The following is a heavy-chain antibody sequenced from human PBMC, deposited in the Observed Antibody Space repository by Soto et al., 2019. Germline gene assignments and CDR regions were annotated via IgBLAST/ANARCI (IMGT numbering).Heavy chain of an antibody. CDR1: GYTFTSYG. CDR3: ADGGVDSSGYYFAFDI. CDR2: ISAYNGNT. D-gene: IGHD3-22*01. V-gene: IGHV1-18*01. Sequence: ASVKVSCKASGYTFTSYGISWVRQAPGQGLEWMGWISAYNGNTNYAQKLQGGVTMTTDTSTSTAYMELRSLRSDDTAVYYCADGGVDSSGYYFAFDIWGQGTMVTVSS. J-gene: IGHJ3*02.